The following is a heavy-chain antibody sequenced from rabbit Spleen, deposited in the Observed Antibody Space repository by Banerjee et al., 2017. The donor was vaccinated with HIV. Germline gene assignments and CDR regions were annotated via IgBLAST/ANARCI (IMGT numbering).Heavy chain of an antibody. V-gene: IGHV1S40*01. CDR3: ARNFDL. Sequence: QSLEESGGDLVKPGASLTLTCTASGFSFSAVHWIYWVHQAPGKGLEWIGTIYAGSTGTIDFASWAKGRFTISKTSSTTVTLQMTSLAAADTATYFCARNFDLWGPGTLVTVS. J-gene: IGHJ4*01. CDR1: GFSFSAVHW. CDR2: IYAGSTGTI.